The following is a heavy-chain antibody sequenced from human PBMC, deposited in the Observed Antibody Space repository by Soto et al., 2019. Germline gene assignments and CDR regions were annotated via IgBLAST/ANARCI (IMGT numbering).Heavy chain of an antibody. CDR3: AKDAFYYGSGSYYKPFDY. CDR1: GFTFSSYG. Sequence: GGSLRLSCAASGFTFSSYGMHWVRQAPGKGLEWVAVISYDGSNKYYADSVKGRFTISRDNSKSTLYLQMNSLRAEDTAVYYCAKDAFYYGSGSYYKPFDYWGQGNLVTVSS. J-gene: IGHJ4*02. V-gene: IGHV3-30*18. D-gene: IGHD3-10*01. CDR2: ISYDGSNK.